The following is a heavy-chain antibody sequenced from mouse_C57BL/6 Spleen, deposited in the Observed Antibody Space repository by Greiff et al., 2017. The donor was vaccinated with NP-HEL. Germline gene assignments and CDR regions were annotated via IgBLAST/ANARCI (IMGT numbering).Heavy chain of an antibody. J-gene: IGHJ3*01. CDR3: AREDPWFAY. CDR1: GFTFSSYA. CDR2: ISDGGSYT. V-gene: IGHV5-4*01. Sequence: EVKLQESGGGLVKPGGSLKLSCAASGFTFSSYAMSWVRQTPEKRLEWVATISDGGSYTYYPDNVKGRFTISRDNAKNNLYLQMSHLKSEDTAMYYCAREDPWFAYWGQGTLVTVSA.